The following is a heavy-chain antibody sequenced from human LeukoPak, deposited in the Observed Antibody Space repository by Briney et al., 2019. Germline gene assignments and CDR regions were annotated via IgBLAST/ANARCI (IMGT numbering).Heavy chain of an antibody. J-gene: IGHJ3*02. V-gene: IGHV3-21*01. Sequence: GGSLRLSCAASGFTVSSNYMNWVRQAPGKGLEWVSSISSSSSYIYYADSVKGRFTISRDNAKNSLYLQMNSLRAEDTAVYYCARDTERDAFDIWGQGTMVTVSS. CDR1: GFTVSSNY. CDR3: ARDTERDAFDI. CDR2: ISSSSSYI.